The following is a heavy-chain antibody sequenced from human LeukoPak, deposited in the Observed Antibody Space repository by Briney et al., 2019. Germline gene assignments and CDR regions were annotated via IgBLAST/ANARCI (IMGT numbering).Heavy chain of an antibody. CDR2: ISYDGSNK. CDR1: GFTFSSYG. V-gene: IGHV3-30*18. Sequence: PGGSLRLSCAASGFTFSSYGMSWVRQAPGKGLEWVAVISYDGSNKYYADSVKGRFTISRDNSKNTLYLQMNSLRAEDTAVYYCAKRGVAAAGRYFDYWGQGTLVTVSS. CDR3: AKRGVAAAGRYFDY. J-gene: IGHJ4*02. D-gene: IGHD6-13*01.